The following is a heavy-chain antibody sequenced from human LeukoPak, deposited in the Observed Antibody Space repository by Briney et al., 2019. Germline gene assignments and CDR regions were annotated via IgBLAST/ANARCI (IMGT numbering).Heavy chain of an antibody. D-gene: IGHD2-15*01. CDR1: GGSISSYY. J-gene: IGHJ3*02. V-gene: IGHV4-59*01. CDR2: IYYSGST. Sequence: SETLSLTCTVSGGSISSYYWSWIRQPPGKGLEWIGYIYYSGSTNYNPSLKSRVTISVDTSKNQFSLKLSSVTAADTAVYYCARERAVVGAFDIWGQGTMVTVSS. CDR3: ARERAVVGAFDI.